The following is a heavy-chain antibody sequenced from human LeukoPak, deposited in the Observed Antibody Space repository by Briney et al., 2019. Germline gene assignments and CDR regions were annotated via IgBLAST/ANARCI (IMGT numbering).Heavy chain of an antibody. J-gene: IGHJ4*02. V-gene: IGHV1-24*01. Sequence: ASVTVSCKVSGYTLTESSMHWVRQAPGKGLEWMGGFDPEDGETIYAQKFQGRVTMTEDTSTDTAYMELSSLRSEDTAVYYCATDRPYYYDSSGLVGEYWGQGTLVTVSS. CDR2: FDPEDGET. D-gene: IGHD3-22*01. CDR1: GYTLTESS. CDR3: ATDRPYYYDSSGLVGEY.